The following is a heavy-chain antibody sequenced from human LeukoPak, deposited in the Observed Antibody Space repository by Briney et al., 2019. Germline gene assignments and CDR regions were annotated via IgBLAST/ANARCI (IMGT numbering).Heavy chain of an antibody. CDR1: GFSFSSYS. CDR3: ARAGGSSTFNWFDR. CDR2: ISSGGMST. V-gene: IGHV3-21*01. D-gene: IGHD2-15*01. J-gene: IGHJ5*02. Sequence: GGSLRLACAASGFSFSSYSMNWVRQAPGKGPEWVSFISSGGMSTDYAASVQGRSTISRDNSEDSLFLQLNSLRADDTAVYYCARAGGSSTFNWFDRWGQGTLVTVSS.